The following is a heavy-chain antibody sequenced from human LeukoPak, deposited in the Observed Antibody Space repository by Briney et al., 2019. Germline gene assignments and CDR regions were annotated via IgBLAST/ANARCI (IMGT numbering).Heavy chain of an antibody. D-gene: IGHD3-22*01. CDR2: IYYSGST. CDR1: GGSISSYY. J-gene: IGHJ4*02. Sequence: PSETLSLTCTVSGGSISSYYWSWIRQPPGKGLEWIGYIYYSGSTNYNPSLTSRVTISVDTSKNQFSLKLSSVTAADTAVYYCARAPIPQSGLLDYWGQGTLVTVSS. CDR3: ARAPIPQSGLLDY. V-gene: IGHV4-59*01.